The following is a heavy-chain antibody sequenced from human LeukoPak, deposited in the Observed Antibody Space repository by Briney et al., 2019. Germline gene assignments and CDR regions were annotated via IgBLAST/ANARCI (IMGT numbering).Heavy chain of an antibody. CDR1: GGTFSSYA. J-gene: IGHJ4*02. V-gene: IGHV1-69*05. CDR3: ATLEQQLVFTFDY. D-gene: IGHD6-13*01. CDR2: IIATFGTT. Sequence: VASVKVSCKASGGTFSSYAISWVRQAPGQGLEWMGRIIATFGTTNYAQKFQGRVTITTDESTSTAYMELSSLRSEDTAVYYCATLEQQLVFTFDYWGQGTLVTVSS.